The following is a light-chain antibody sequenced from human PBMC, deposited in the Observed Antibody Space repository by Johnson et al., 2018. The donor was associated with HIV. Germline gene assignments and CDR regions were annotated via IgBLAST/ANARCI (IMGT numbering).Light chain of an antibody. CDR3: GTWGSSLSTGLHD. J-gene: IGLJ1*01. V-gene: IGLV1-51*01. Sequence: QSVLTQPPSVSAAPGQKVTISCSGSSSNIGGHYVSWYQHLPGTAPKLLIYDNNKRPSGIPDRFSGSKSGTSATLAITGLQPGDEADYYCGTWGSSLSTGLHDFGTGTKVTVL. CDR1: SSNIGGHY. CDR2: DNN.